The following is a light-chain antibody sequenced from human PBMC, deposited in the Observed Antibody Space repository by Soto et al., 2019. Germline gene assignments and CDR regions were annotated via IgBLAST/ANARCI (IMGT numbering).Light chain of an antibody. CDR1: NPQIGSNY. CDR2: RNN. Sequence: QSLLTHPPSASWAPRPRGTIPFFWSNPQIGSNYVYWYQQLPGTAPKLLIYRNNQRPSGVPDRFSGSKSGTSASLAISGLRSEDEADYYCAAWDDSLSASYVFGTGTKVTVL. CDR3: AAWDDSLSASYV. V-gene: IGLV1-47*01. J-gene: IGLJ1*01.